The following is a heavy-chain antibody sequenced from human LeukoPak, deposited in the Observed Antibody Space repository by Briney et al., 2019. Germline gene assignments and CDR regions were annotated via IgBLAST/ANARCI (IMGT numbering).Heavy chain of an antibody. CDR2: IYSGGST. J-gene: IGHJ6*02. CDR1: GFTVSSNY. V-gene: IGHV3-53*04. Sequence: GGSLRLSYAASGFTVSSNYMSWVRQAPGKGLEWVSVIYSGGSTYYADTVKGRFTISRHNSKNTLYLQMNSLRAEDTAVYYCARARGNKYSYGIYYYYGMTSGAKGPRSPSP. CDR3: ARARGNKYSYGIYYYYGMTS. D-gene: IGHD5-18*01.